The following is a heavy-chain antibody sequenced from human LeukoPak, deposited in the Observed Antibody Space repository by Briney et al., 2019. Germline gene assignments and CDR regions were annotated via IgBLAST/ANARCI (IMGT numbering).Heavy chain of an antibody. V-gene: IGHV3-11*01. D-gene: IGHD3-22*01. J-gene: IGHJ5*02. Sequence: GGSLRLSCAASGFTFSDYYMSWIRQAPGKGLEWVSYISSSGSTTYYADSVKGRFTISRDNSKNTLYLQMNSLRAEDTAVYYCAKGYYYDSSGFNWFDPWGQGTLVTVSS. CDR2: ISSSGSTT. CDR1: GFTFSDYY. CDR3: AKGYYYDSSGFNWFDP.